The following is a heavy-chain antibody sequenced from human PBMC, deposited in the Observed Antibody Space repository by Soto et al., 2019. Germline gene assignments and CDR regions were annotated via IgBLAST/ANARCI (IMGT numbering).Heavy chain of an antibody. CDR3: AREGAYSSGWYGSDAFDI. CDR1: GFTFSSYS. J-gene: IGHJ3*02. V-gene: IGHV3-48*02. Sequence: EVQLVESGGGLVQPGGSLRLSCAASGFTFSSYSMNWVRQAPGKGLEWVSYISSSSSTIYYADSVKGRFTISRDNAKNSLYLQMNSLRDEDTAVYYCAREGAYSSGWYGSDAFDIWGQGTMVTVSS. CDR2: ISSSSSTI. D-gene: IGHD6-19*01.